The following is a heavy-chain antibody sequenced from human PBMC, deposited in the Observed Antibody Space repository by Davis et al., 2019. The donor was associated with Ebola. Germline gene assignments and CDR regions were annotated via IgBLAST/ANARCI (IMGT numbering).Heavy chain of an antibody. CDR3: ARADVETAMILDS. V-gene: IGHV4-38-2*02. CDR2: FYHSGSI. J-gene: IGHJ4*02. Sequence: PSETLSLTCIVSNYSISSGYYWGWIRQPLGKGLEWIGTFYHSGSIYYNPSLKSRVSISVDTSKNQFSLKVNSVTAADTAVYYCARADVETAMILDSWGQGALVTVSS. D-gene: IGHD5-18*01. CDR1: NYSISSGYY.